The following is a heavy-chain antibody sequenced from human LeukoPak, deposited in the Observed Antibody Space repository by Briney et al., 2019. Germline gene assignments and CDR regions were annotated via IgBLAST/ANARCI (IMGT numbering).Heavy chain of an antibody. CDR3: ARAVSGSYGFDY. CDR2: IYYSGST. D-gene: IGHD1-26*01. J-gene: IGHJ4*02. Sequence: PSETLSLTCTVSGGSISSYYWSWIRQPPGKGLEWIGYIYYSGSTNYNPSLKSRVTISVDTSKNQFSLKLSSVTAADTAVYYCARAVSGSYGFDYWGQGTLVTVSS. V-gene: IGHV4-59*12. CDR1: GGSISSYY.